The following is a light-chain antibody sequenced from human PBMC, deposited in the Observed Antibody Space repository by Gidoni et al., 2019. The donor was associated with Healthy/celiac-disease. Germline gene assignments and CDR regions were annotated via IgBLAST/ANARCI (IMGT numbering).Light chain of an antibody. Sequence: ELVLTKSPTTLSLSPGERPTLSCSASPSVSSYLAWYQQKPAQAPRRLIYDASHRTTGIPARFSGSGSGTDFTLTISSLVPADFAVYYCQQRSNWPPWTFGQGTKVEIK. CDR2: DAS. CDR1: PSVSSY. J-gene: IGKJ1*01. V-gene: IGKV3-11*01. CDR3: QQRSNWPPWT.